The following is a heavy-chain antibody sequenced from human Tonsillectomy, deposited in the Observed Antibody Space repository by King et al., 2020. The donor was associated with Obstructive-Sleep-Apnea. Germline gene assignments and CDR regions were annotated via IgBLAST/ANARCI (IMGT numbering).Heavy chain of an antibody. V-gene: IGHV1-18*01. J-gene: IGHJ3*02. Sequence: QLVQSGAEVKKPGASVKVSCKASGYTFTSYGISWVRQAPVQGLEWMGWSSAYNVNKNYAQKLQGRVTITTDTSTSTAYMALRSLRSDDTAVYYCARAGDAFDIWGQGTMVTVSS. CDR2: SSAYNVNK. CDR3: ARAGDAFDI. CDR1: GYTFTSYG.